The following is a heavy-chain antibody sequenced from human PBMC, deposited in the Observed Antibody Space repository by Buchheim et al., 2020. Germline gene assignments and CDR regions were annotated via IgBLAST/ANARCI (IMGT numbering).Heavy chain of an antibody. J-gene: IGHJ4*02. CDR1: GGSFSGYY. V-gene: IGHV4-34*01. Sequence: QVQLQQWGAGLLKPSEPLSLTCAVYGGSFSGYYWSWIREPPGKGLEWIGEINHSGSTNYNPSLKSRVTISVDTSKNQFSLKLSSVTAADTAVYYCARGRFSIAAAKRAYYFDYWGQGTL. CDR2: INHSGST. D-gene: IGHD6-13*01. CDR3: ARGRFSIAAAKRAYYFDY.